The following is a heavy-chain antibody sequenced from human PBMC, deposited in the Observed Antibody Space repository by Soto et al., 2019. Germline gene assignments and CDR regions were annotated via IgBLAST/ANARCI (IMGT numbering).Heavy chain of an antibody. CDR3: AGARSARPNYYYGMDV. J-gene: IGHJ6*02. D-gene: IGHD6-6*01. V-gene: IGHV1-69*12. Sequence: QVQLVQSGAEVKKPGSSVKVSCKASGGTFSSYAISWVRQAPGQGLEWMGGIIPIFGTANYAQKFQGRVTITADESTGTAYMGPSSLRSEDTAVYYCAGARSARPNYYYGMDVWGQGTTVTVSS. CDR1: GGTFSSYA. CDR2: IIPIFGTA.